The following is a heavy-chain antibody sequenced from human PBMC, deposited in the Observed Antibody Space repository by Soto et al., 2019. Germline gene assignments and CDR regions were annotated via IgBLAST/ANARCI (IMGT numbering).Heavy chain of an antibody. CDR2: IKHDGSVQ. CDR1: GFTFSGYW. CDR3: ARAPYSNAWYRCDL. D-gene: IGHD4-4*01. V-gene: IGHV3-7*03. J-gene: IGHJ5*02. Sequence: QLVESGGGLVQPGGSLRLSCEASGFTFSGYWMSWVRQAPGKGLEWVADIKHDGSVQYYVDSVKGRLTISRDNAKKQLYLQMNGLRAEDTALYYCARAPYSNAWYRCDLWGQGTLVTVSS.